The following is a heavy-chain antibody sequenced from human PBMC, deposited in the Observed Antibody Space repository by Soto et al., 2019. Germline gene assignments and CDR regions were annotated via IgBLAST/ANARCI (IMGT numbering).Heavy chain of an antibody. D-gene: IGHD3-3*01. Sequence: PSETLSLTCTVSGGSISSYYWSWIRQPPGKGLEWIGYIYYSGSTNYNPSLKSRVTISVDTSKNQFSLKLSSVTAADTAVYYCARDFLLARNDAFDIWGQGTMVTVSS. J-gene: IGHJ3*02. V-gene: IGHV4-59*01. CDR3: ARDFLLARNDAFDI. CDR1: GGSISSYY. CDR2: IYYSGST.